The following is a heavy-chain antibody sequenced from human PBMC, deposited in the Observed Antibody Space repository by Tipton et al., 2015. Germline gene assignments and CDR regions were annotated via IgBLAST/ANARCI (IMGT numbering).Heavy chain of an antibody. CDR2: IFVPGSA. J-gene: IGHJ1*01. CDR1: GASVSSGFYY. V-gene: IGHV4-61*01. Sequence: TLSLTYSVSGASVSSGFYYWTWIRQPPGKGLEWSGYIFVPGSANFNPSLRGRVTISVDTSNNQFSLELMSVTAADTAMYYCARGQDETASGEYFTHWGQGSLVTVSS. CDR3: ARGQDETASGEYFTH. D-gene: IGHD2-21*02.